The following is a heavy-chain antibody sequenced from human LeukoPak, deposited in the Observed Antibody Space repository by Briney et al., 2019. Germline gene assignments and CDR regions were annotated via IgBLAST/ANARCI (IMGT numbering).Heavy chain of an antibody. CDR3: ARASGPYYYYYGMDV. CDR2: IYYSGST. J-gene: IGHJ6*02. V-gene: IGHV4-31*03. Sequence: SETLSLTCTVSGGSISSGGYYWSWIRQHPGKGLEWIGYIYYSGSTYYNLSLKSRVTISVDTSKNQFSLKLSSVTAADTAVYYCARASGPYYYYYGMDVWGQGTTVTVSS. CDR1: GGSISSGGYY. D-gene: IGHD5-12*01.